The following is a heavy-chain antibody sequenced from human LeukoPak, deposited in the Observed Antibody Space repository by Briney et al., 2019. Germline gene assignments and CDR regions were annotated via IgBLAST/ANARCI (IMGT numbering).Heavy chain of an antibody. Sequence: TGGSLRLSCAASGFTFSSYSMNWVRQAPGKGLEWVANIKQDGSEKYYVDSVKGRFTISRDNAKNSLYLQMNSLRAEDTAVYYCASGRRTYYYFDYWGQGTLVTVPS. CDR3: ASGRRTYYYFDY. CDR1: GFTFSSYS. CDR2: IKQDGSEK. D-gene: IGHD2-21*01. J-gene: IGHJ4*02. V-gene: IGHV3-7*01.